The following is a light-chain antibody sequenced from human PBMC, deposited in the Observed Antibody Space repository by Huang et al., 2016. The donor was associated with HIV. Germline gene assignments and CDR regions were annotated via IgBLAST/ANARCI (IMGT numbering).Light chain of an antibody. J-gene: IGKJ2*01. V-gene: IGKV3-15*01. CDR3: QQYNSWPPLYT. Sequence: EIVMTQSPATLSVSPGERATLSCMASESVSSNLAWYQQKPGQAPRRLIHGASTRATGIPARFSGSGSGTEFTLAISSLQSEDFAIYYCQQYNSWPPLYTFGQGTKLEIK. CDR2: GAS. CDR1: ESVSSN.